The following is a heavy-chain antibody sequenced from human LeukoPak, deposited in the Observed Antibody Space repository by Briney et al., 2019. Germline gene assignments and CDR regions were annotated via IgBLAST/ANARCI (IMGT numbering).Heavy chain of an antibody. CDR2: INPNSGGT. J-gene: IGHJ3*02. V-gene: IGHV1-2*02. Sequence: GASVKVSCKASGYTFTGYYMHWVRQAPGQGLEWMGWINPNSGGTNYAQKFQGRVTMTRDTSISTAYMELSRLRSDDTAVYYCARVYRWLPTGAFDIWGQGTMVTVSS. CDR1: GYTFTGYY. CDR3: ARVYRWLPTGAFDI. D-gene: IGHD6-19*01.